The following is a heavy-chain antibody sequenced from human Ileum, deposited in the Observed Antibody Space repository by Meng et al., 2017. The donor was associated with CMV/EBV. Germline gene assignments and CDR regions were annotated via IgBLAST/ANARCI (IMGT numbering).Heavy chain of an antibody. CDR2: INPNSGGT. J-gene: IGHJ4*02. CDR1: GYTFTGYY. CDR3: ARAYYDILTGYYC. V-gene: IGHV1-2*02. Sequence: KACGYTFTGYYMHWVRQAPGQGLEWMGWINPNSGGTNYAQKFQGRVTMTRDTSISTAYMELSRLRSDDTAVYYCARAYYDILTGYYCWGQGTLVTVSS. D-gene: IGHD3-9*01.